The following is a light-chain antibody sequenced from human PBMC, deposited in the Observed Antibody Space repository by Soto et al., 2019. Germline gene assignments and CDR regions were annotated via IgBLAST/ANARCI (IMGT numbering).Light chain of an antibody. CDR1: QSVGSTY. CDR2: GAS. V-gene: IGKV3-20*01. CDR3: QQYGTSPWLT. J-gene: IGKJ4*01. Sequence: EIVLTQSPGTLSLSPGERATLSCRASQSVGSTYFAWYQQKPGQAPRLLIYGASSRASGISDRFSGSGSGTDFTLTISRLEPEDCAVFYCQQYGTSPWLTFGGGTKVEIK.